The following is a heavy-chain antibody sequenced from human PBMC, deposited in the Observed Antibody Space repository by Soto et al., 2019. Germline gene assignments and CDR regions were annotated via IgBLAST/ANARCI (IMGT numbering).Heavy chain of an antibody. CDR2: IYSGGST. CDR1: GFTVSSNY. V-gene: IGHV3-66*01. CDR3: ARALPTVTGYMDV. J-gene: IGHJ6*03. D-gene: IGHD4-17*01. Sequence: GGSLRLSCAASGFTVSSNYMSWVRQAPGKGLEWVSVIYSGGSTYYADSVKGRFTISRDNSKNTLYLQMNSLRAEDTAVYYCARALPTVTGYMDVWGKGTTVTVSS.